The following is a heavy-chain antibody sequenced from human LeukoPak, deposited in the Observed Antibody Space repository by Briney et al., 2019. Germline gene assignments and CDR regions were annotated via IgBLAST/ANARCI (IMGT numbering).Heavy chain of an antibody. CDR3: ARGPYGYASSATLGSYNWFDP. CDR1: GYSFTNYW. Sequence: GESLKISWKGSGYSFTNYWIGWVRQMPGKGLEWMGIIYPGDSHTRYSPSFQDQVTISADKSINPAYLQWSSLKASDAAMYYCARGPYGYASSATLGSYNWFDPWGQGTLVTVSS. CDR2: IYPGDSHT. D-gene: IGHD3-10*01. V-gene: IGHV5-51*01. J-gene: IGHJ5*02.